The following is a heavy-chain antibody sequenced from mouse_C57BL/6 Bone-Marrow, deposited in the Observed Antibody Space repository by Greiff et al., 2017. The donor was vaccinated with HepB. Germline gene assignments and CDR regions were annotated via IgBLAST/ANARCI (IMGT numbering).Heavy chain of an antibody. D-gene: IGHD4-1*01. J-gene: IGHJ4*01. CDR1: GFTFSDYG. CDR2: ISSGSSTI. CDR3: ARELRLDAMDY. Sequence: EVNVVESGGGLVKPGGSLKLSCAASGFTFSDYGMHWVRQAPEKGLEWVAYISSGSSTIYYADTVKGRFTISRDNAKNTLFLQMTSLRSEDTAMYYCARELRLDAMDYWGQGTSVTVSS. V-gene: IGHV5-17*01.